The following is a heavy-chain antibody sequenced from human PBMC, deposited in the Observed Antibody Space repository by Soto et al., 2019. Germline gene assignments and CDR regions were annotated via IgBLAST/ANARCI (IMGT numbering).Heavy chain of an antibody. J-gene: IGHJ6*02. V-gene: IGHV3-23*01. CDR1: GFTFSTYA. Sequence: GGSLRLSCAASGFTFSTYAMSWVRQAPGKGLEWVSGISVSATTYYADSVKGRFTISRDNSENTLHLQVNSLRAEDTAVYYCAKSLSENNYGMDVWGQGTTVTAP. CDR2: ISVSATT. CDR3: AKSLSENNYGMDV.